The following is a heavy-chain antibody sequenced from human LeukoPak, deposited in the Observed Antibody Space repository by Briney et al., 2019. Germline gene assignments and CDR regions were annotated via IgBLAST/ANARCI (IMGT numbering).Heavy chain of an antibody. D-gene: IGHD3-22*01. CDR3: AATYYYDGSGDY. Sequence: GGSLRLSCAASGFTFSTYETNWVRQAPGKGLEWVSYISSTGSNIYYADSVKGRFTISRDNAKYSLYLLMNSLRTEDTAVYYCAATYYYDGSGDYWGQGTLVTVSS. V-gene: IGHV3-48*03. J-gene: IGHJ4*02. CDR2: ISSTGSNI. CDR1: GFTFSTYE.